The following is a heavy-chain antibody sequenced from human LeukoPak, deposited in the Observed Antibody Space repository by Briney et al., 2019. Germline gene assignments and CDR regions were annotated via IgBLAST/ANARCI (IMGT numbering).Heavy chain of an antibody. CDR2: IYHSETT. CDR3: ARATIVPAAITWFDP. V-gene: IGHV4-30-4*01. D-gene: IGHD2-2*02. J-gene: IGHJ5*02. Sequence: RPSETLSLTCTVSGGSISSGDYYWSWIRQPPGKGLEWIGYIYHSETTYYNPSLKSRVTRSVDTSKNQFSLKLSSVTAADTAVYYCARATIVPAAITWFDPWGQGTLVTVSS. CDR1: GGSISSGDYY.